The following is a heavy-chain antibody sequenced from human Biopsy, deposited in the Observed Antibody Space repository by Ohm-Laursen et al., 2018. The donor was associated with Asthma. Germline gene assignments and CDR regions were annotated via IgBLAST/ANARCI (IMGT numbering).Heavy chain of an antibody. J-gene: IGHJ4*02. V-gene: IGHV3-20*01. CDR1: GFTFDDYG. Sequence: SLRLSCSASGFTFDDYGMSWVRQAPGKGLDWVSGINWNGCSTGYADSVKGRFTISRDNAKNSLYLQMNSLRAEDTALYHCGRDMGGFGSGWFPVEFWGQGTLVTVSS. D-gene: IGHD6-19*01. CDR2: INWNGCST. CDR3: GRDMGGFGSGWFPVEF.